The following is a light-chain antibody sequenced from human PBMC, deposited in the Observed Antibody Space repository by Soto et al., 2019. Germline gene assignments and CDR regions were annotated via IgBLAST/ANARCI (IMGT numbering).Light chain of an antibody. J-gene: IGKJ1*01. Sequence: EILMTQSPATLSVSPGDSATLSCRASRSVDTDLAWYQQKPGQAPRLLIYGASSRATGVPDRFSGGGSGTDFTLTISRLEPEDFAVYYCQQYGTSPPGTFGQGTKVHIK. CDR3: QQYGTSPPGT. V-gene: IGKV3-20*01. CDR2: GAS. CDR1: RSVDTD.